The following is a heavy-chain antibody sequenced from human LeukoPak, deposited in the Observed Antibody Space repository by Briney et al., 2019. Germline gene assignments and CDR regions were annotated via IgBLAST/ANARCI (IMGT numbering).Heavy chain of an antibody. Sequence: ASVKVSCKASGHTFTSYFMHWVRQAPGQGLEWMGIINPSGGGTTSYAQKFQGRVTMTRDTSTSTVYMELSSLRSEDTAVYYCARRGSSASSYYYAMDVWGQGTTVTVSS. J-gene: IGHJ6*02. CDR3: ARRGSSASSYYYAMDV. D-gene: IGHD2-2*01. CDR2: INPSGGGTT. V-gene: IGHV1-46*01. CDR1: GHTFTSYF.